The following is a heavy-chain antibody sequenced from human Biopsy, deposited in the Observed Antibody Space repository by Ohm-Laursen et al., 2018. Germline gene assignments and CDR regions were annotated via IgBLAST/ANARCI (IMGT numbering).Heavy chain of an antibody. CDR2: ISSGGSTI. CDR1: GFTFSNYQ. Sequence: SLRLSCAASGFTFSNYQMTWIRQTPGKGLEGVSQISSGGSTIFNVDSVKGRFTISRDDAKGSLYLQMTNLRAEDTAVYYCGRAYGIMAAPVHLWGQGTLVTVSS. CDR3: GRAYGIMAAPVHL. V-gene: IGHV3-11*01. J-gene: IGHJ4*01. D-gene: IGHD3-16*01.